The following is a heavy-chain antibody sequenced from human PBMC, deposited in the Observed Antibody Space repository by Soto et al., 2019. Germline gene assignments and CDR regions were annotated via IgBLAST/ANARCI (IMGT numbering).Heavy chain of an antibody. V-gene: IGHV3-30*18. D-gene: IGHD2-2*02. J-gene: IGHJ4*02. Sequence: GGSLRLSCAASGFTFNTYGMHWVRQAPGKGLEWVAVISYDGSEKYYVDSVKGRFTISKDNSKNTLYLQMNSLRPEDTAVYYCAKSPNFYCSSPNCYKYYFDHWGQETRVTVSS. CDR1: GFTFNTYG. CDR2: ISYDGSEK. CDR3: AKSPNFYCSSPNCYKYYFDH.